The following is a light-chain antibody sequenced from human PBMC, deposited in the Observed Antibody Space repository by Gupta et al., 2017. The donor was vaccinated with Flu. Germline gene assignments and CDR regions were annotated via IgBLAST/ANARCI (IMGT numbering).Light chain of an antibody. V-gene: IGKV1-33*01. J-gene: IGKJ3*01. CDR2: GAS. Sequence: PSARAASVGDRVTISCQASQDIANYLNWYQQRPGKAPKLLIYGASNFETGVPSNFSGGGSGTDFTFTIISLQPEDIATYYCQRVADLRFTFGPGTKVDIK. CDR3: QRVADLRFT. CDR1: QDIANY.